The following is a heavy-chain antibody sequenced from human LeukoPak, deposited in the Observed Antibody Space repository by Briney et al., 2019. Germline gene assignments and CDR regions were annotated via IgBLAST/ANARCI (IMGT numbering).Heavy chain of an antibody. D-gene: IGHD5-18*01. V-gene: IGHV3-74*01. CDR2: ISSDGSIT. CDR1: GFTFTTYW. Sequence: GGSLRLSCAASGFTFTTYWMHWVRQAPGKGLVWVSHISSDGSITSYADSVKGRFTISRDNAKNTLYLQMNSLRAEDTAVYYCARDAVDTANAVWGQGTTVTVSS. CDR3: ARDAVDTANAV. J-gene: IGHJ6*02.